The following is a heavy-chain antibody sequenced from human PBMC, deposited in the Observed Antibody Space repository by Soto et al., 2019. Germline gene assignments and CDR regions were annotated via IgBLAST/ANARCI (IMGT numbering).Heavy chain of an antibody. CDR1: GYSFTNHG. J-gene: IGHJ5*02. CDR3: ARDPTYCTTTSCYTGYGWFDP. D-gene: IGHD2-2*02. Sequence: QVHLVQSGAEVKRPGASVKVSCKASGYSFTNHGISWVRQAPGQGLEWMGWISTYNGNVNYAQKLQGRVTMTTDTSTTTAYMELRSLRSDDTAMYYCARDPTYCTTTSCYTGYGWFDPWGQGTHVTVSS. V-gene: IGHV1-18*01. CDR2: ISTYNGNV.